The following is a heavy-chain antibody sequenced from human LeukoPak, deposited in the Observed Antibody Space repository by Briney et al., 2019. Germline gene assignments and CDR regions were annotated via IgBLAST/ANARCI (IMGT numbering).Heavy chain of an antibody. CDR3: AKLPTIYGVADSFDM. CDR1: GFTFRSYE. CDR2: ISDSGAKT. V-gene: IGHV3-23*01. J-gene: IGHJ3*02. D-gene: IGHD3-3*01. Sequence: GGSLRLSCAASGFTFRSYEMSWVRQAPGKGLEWVSIISDSGAKTDYADSVKGRFTISRDNSKNTLFLQLNRLRAEDTATYYCAKLPTIYGVADSFDMWGQGTAVIVSS.